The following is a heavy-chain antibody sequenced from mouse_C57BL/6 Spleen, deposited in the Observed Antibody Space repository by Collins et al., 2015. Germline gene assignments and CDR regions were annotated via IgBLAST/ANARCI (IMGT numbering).Heavy chain of an antibody. CDR3: AKKGVYYYYAMDY. Sequence: QIQLVQSGPELKKPGETVKISCKASGYTFTTYGMSWVKQAPGKGLKWMGWINTYSGVPTYADDFKGRFAFSLETSASTAYLQINNLKNEDTATYFCAKKGVYYYYAMDYWGQGTSVTVSS. CDR1: GYTFTTYG. V-gene: IGHV9-3*01. J-gene: IGHJ4*01. CDR2: INTYSGVP. D-gene: IGHD2-1*01.